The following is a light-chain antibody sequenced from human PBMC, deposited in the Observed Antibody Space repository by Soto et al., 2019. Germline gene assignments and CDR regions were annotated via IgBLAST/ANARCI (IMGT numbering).Light chain of an antibody. CDR3: SAYAGSNNFVV. V-gene: IGLV2-8*01. CDR2: EVS. CDR1: SGDVGGYNY. Sequence: QSALTQPPSASGSPGQSVTISCTGTSGDVGGYNYVSWYQQHPGKAPKLLIYEVSKRPSGVPDRFSGSKSGNTASLTVSGLQAEDEADYYCSAYAGSNNFVVFGGGTKVTVL. J-gene: IGLJ2*01.